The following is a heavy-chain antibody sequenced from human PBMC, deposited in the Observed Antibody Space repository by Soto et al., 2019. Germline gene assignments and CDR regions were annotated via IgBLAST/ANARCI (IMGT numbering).Heavy chain of an antibody. J-gene: IGHJ4*02. Sequence: SSETLSLTCAVYGGSFSGYYWSWIRQPPGKGLEWIGEINHSGSTNYNPSLKSRVTISVDTSKNQFSLKLSSVTAADTAVYYCARVRYCSGGSCYGQAFDYWGQGTLVTVSS. CDR2: INHSGST. CDR3: ARVRYCSGGSCYGQAFDY. V-gene: IGHV4-34*01. D-gene: IGHD2-15*01. CDR1: GGSFSGYY.